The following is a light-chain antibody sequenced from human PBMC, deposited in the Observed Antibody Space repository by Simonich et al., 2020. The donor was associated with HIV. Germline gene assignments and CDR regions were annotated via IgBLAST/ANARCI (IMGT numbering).Light chain of an antibody. V-gene: IGKV3-15*01. CDR1: QSVSSN. CDR2: GAS. Sequence: EIVMTQSPATLSVSPGERATLSCRPSQSVSSNLAWYPQKPGQAPRLFIYGASTRATGIPARFSGSGSGTEFTLTISSLQSEDFAVYYCQQYNNWPPYTFGQGTKLEIK. J-gene: IGKJ2*01. CDR3: QQYNNWPPYT.